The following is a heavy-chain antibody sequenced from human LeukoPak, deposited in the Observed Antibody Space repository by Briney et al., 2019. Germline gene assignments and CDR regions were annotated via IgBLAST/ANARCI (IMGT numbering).Heavy chain of an antibody. J-gene: IGHJ6*03. Sequence: PGGSLRLSCAASGFTFSSYSMNWVRQAPGKGLEWVSFISSSSSYIYYADSVKGRFTISRDNAKNSLYLQMNSLRAGDTAVYYCARGIMTPYYMDVWGKGTTVTVSS. V-gene: IGHV3-21*06. CDR1: GFTFSSYS. D-gene: IGHD3-16*01. CDR3: ARGIMTPYYMDV. CDR2: ISSSSSYI.